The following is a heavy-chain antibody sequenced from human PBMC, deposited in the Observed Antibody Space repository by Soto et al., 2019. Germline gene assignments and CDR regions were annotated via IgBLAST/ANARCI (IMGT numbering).Heavy chain of an antibody. CDR1: GFTFSTSW. J-gene: IGHJ4*02. D-gene: IGHD6-19*01. CDR3: ARGPSGWFGSDY. Sequence: EVQLVESGGGLVQPGGSLRLSCAASGFTFSTSWMHWVRQAAGKGLVWVSRINSDASTTNYADSVKGRFTISRDNAKNTLDLPRDRLKGEDTAVYYCARGPSGWFGSDYWGQGTLVTVSS. CDR2: INSDASTT. V-gene: IGHV3-74*01.